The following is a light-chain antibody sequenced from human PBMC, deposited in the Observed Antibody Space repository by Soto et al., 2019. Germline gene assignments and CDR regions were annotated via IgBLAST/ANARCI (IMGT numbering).Light chain of an antibody. CDR3: QQYSLWPNT. Sequence: EVVMTQSPVTLSVSPGDRATLSCRASQSVSSNLAWFQQKFGRAPRLLMYGASTRATDVPARFSGSGSGTEFNLTLSSLQSEDFAVYFCQQYSLWPNTFGQGTRVEIK. J-gene: IGKJ1*01. CDR2: GAS. V-gene: IGKV3-15*01. CDR1: QSVSSN.